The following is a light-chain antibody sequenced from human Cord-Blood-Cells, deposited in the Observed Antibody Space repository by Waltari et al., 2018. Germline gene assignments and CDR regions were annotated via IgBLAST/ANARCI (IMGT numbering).Light chain of an antibody. CDR2: YDD. CDR3: AAWYDSLNGVV. J-gene: IGLJ2*01. CDR1: SSNIGNNA. Sequence: QSVLTQPPSVSEAPRQRVTISCSGSSSNIGNNAVNWSQQLPGKAPKLLIYYDDLLPSGVSDRFSGSKPGTSAALAISGLQSEDEADYYCAAWYDSLNGVVFGGGTKLTVL. V-gene: IGLV1-36*01.